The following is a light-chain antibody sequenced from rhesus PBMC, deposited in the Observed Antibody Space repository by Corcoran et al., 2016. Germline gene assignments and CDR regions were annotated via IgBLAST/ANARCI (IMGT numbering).Light chain of an antibody. CDR1: QGISTY. CDR3: QHSYGTPFT. J-gene: IGKJ3*01. Sequence: DIQMTQSPSSLSASVGDRVTITCRASQGISTYLNWYQQTPGKAPKLLVYKASPLQSGVPSRFSVSGSGTDFTLTISSLQPEDFATYYCQHSYGTPFTFGPGTKLDIK. CDR2: KAS. V-gene: IGKV1-74*01.